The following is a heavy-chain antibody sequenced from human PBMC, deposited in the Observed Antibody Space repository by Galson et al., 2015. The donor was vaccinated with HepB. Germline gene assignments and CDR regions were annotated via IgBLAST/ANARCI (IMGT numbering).Heavy chain of an antibody. Sequence: PLRLSCADSGFTFGVLWMTWVRQAPGQGLGWVGHIRSSADGGTTDYGAPVKGRFTISRDDSKNTLYLEVNSLRTEDTAVYYCATDVPFTGGGALHNWGQGTVVTVSS. V-gene: IGHV3-15*01. CDR3: ATDVPFTGGGALHN. CDR1: GFTFGVLW. D-gene: IGHD2-2*01. J-gene: IGHJ3*02. CDR2: IRSSADGGTT.